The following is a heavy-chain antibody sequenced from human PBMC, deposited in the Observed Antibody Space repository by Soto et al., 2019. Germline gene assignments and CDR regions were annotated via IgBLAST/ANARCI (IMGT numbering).Heavy chain of an antibody. D-gene: IGHD2-15*01. Sequence: PGGSLRLSCAASGFTFSNYAMNWVRQAPGKGLEWVSYISIGSGSIFYADSVKGRFTISRDDAKNSLYLQMNSLRADDTAVYYCATAVVVGAWFEPWGQGTLVTVSS. V-gene: IGHV3-48*01. CDR2: ISIGSGSI. CDR3: ATAVVVGAWFEP. CDR1: GFTFSNYA. J-gene: IGHJ5*02.